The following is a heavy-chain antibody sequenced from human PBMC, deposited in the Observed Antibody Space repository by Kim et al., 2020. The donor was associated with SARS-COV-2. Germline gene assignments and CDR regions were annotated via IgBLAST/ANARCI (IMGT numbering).Heavy chain of an antibody. V-gene: IGHV1-69*13. J-gene: IGHJ6*02. Sequence: SVKVSCKASGDAFSNYAISWVRQAPGQGLEWMGEIMPIFGTTKYAQKFQDRFTITADGSTNTAYMELSRLTSEDTAVYYCANRTGNMDLWGQGTTIFVSS. CDR2: IMPIFGTT. CDR1: GDAFSNYA. CDR3: ANRTGNMDL. D-gene: IGHD2-2*01.